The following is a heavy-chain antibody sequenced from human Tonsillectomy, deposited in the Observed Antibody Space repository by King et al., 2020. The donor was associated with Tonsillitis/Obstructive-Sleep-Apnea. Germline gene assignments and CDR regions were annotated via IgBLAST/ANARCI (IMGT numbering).Heavy chain of an antibody. V-gene: IGHV4-59*08. CDR1: GGSISSYY. CDR3: ARYYDFWSGYQSGYFDL. D-gene: IGHD3-3*01. J-gene: IGHJ2*01. CDR2: IYYSGST. Sequence: QLQESGPGLVKPSETLSLTCTVSGGSISSYYWSWIRQPPGKGLEWIGYIYYSGSTNYSPSLKSRVTISVDTSKNQFSLKLSSVTAADTAVYYCARYYDFWSGYQSGYFDLWGRGTLVTVSS.